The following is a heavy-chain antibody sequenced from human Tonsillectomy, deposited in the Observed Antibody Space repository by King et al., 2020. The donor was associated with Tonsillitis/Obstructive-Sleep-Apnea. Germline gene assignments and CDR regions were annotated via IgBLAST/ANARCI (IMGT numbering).Heavy chain of an antibody. D-gene: IGHD3-3*01. V-gene: IGHV3-30*18. CDR1: GFTFSSYG. CDR3: AKQYDFWSGYLDY. J-gene: IGHJ4*02. CDR2: ISYNVSNK. Sequence: VQLVESGGGVVQPGRSLRLSCAASGFTFSSYGMHWVRQAPGKGLEWVAVISYNVSNKYYPDSVKGRFTISRDNSKNTLYLQMNSLRAEDTAVYYCAKQYDFWSGYLDYWGQGTLVTVSS.